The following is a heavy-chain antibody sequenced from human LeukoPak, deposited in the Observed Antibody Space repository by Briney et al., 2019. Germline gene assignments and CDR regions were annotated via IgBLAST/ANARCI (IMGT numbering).Heavy chain of an antibody. D-gene: IGHD5-24*01. V-gene: IGHV3-30*03. Sequence: GGSLRLSCAASGFTFSDHYMDWVRQAPGKGLEWVAVISYDGSNKYYADSVKGRFTMSRDNSKNTVSLQMNSLRVGDTAVYYCAGDGWHGLFTYWGQGTLVTVSS. CDR2: ISYDGSNK. J-gene: IGHJ4*02. CDR3: AGDGWHGLFTY. CDR1: GFTFSDHY.